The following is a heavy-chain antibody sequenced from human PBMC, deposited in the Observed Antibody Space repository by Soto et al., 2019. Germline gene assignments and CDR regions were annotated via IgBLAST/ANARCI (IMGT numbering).Heavy chain of an antibody. Sequence: QMQLVQSGPEVKKPGTSVKVSCKASGFTFTSSAVQWVRQARGQRLEWIGWIVVGSGNTNYAQKFQERVTITRDMSTSTAYMELSSLRSEDTAVYYCAADPHIALAGTWWYFDLWGRATLVTVSS. D-gene: IGHD6-19*01. CDR1: GFTFTSSA. CDR3: AADPHIALAGTWWYFDL. CDR2: IVVGSGNT. J-gene: IGHJ2*01. V-gene: IGHV1-58*01.